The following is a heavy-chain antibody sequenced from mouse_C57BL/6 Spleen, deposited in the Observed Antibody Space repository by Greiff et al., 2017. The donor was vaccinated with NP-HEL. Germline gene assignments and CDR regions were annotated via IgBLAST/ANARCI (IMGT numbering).Heavy chain of an antibody. CDR3: TRDEGYYDYDERFAY. V-gene: IGHV5-9-1*02. D-gene: IGHD2-4*01. Sequence: EVQLVESGEGLVKPGGSLKLSCAASGFTFSSYAMSWVRQTPEKRLEWVAYISSGGDYIYYADTVKGRFTISRDNARNTLYLQMSSLKSEDTAMYYCTRDEGYYDYDERFAYWGQGTLVTVSA. CDR2: ISSGGDYI. CDR1: GFTFSSYA. J-gene: IGHJ3*01.